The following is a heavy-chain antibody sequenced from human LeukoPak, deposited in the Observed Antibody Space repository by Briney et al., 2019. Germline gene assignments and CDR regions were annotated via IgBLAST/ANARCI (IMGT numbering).Heavy chain of an antibody. V-gene: IGHV3-23*01. CDR1: GFIFSTQA. J-gene: IGHJ4*02. CDR2: ISGSGDST. D-gene: IGHD3-10*01. CDR3: ARADLWLGYFDY. Sequence: GGSLRLSCATSGFIFSTQAMSWVRQAPGKGLEWVSAISGSGDSTFYADSVKGRFTISRDNSKNTLYLQMNSLRAEDTAVYYCARADLWLGYFDYWGQGTLVTVSS.